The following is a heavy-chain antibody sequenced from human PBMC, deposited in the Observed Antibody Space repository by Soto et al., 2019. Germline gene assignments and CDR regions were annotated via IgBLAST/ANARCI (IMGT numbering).Heavy chain of an antibody. D-gene: IGHD1-26*01. V-gene: IGHV3-7*01. J-gene: IGHJ6*02. CDR1: GFTFSSYW. CDR3: AREGGGLSENYYYYYGMDV. Sequence: GGSLRLSCAASGFTFSSYWMSWVRQAPGKGLEWVANIKQDGSEKYYADSVKGRFTISRDNSKNTLYLQMNSLGAEDTAVYYCAREGGGLSENYYYYYGMDVWGQGTTVTVSS. CDR2: IKQDGSEK.